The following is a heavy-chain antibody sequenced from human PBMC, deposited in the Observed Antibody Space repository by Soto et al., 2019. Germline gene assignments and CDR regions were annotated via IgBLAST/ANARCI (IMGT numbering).Heavy chain of an antibody. CDR3: ARDRPGISVIRGVKTYNYFDP. CDR1: GYSFSSFG. D-gene: IGHD3-10*01. CDR2: ISGENTHT. V-gene: IGHV1-18*01. J-gene: IGHJ5*02. Sequence: GASVKVSCKASGYSFSSFGISWVRQAPGQGLEWMGWISGENTHTNYAQKFQGRVTMTTDTSTGTAYMELRSLTSDDTAVYYCARDRPGISVIRGVKTYNYFDPWGQGTLVTVSS.